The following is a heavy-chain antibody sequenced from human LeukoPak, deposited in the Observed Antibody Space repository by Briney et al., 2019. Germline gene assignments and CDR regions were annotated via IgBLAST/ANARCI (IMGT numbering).Heavy chain of an antibody. D-gene: IGHD4-11*01. Sequence: GGSLRFSCAASGFTFSNAWMSWVRQAPGKGLEWVGRIKSKTDGGTTDYAAPVKGRFTISRDDSKNTLYLQMNSLKTEDTAVYYCTTEGTTVTHYYYYYGMDVWGQGTTVTVSS. CDR1: GFTFSNAW. CDR2: IKSKTDGGTT. J-gene: IGHJ6*02. CDR3: TTEGTTVTHYYYYYGMDV. V-gene: IGHV3-15*01.